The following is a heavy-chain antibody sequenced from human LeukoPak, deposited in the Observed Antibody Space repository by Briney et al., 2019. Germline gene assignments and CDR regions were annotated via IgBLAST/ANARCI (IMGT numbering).Heavy chain of an antibody. V-gene: IGHV3-21*01. CDR3: ARFSRYSSSSFSYHMDV. J-gene: IGHJ6*03. CDR1: GFTFSSYS. CDR2: ISSSSSYI. Sequence: GGSLRLSCAASGFTFSSYSMNWVRQAPGKGLEWVLSISSSSSYIYYADSVKGRFTISRDNAKNSLYLQMNSLRAEDTAVYYCARFSRYSSSSFSYHMDVWGKGTTVTVSS. D-gene: IGHD6-6*01.